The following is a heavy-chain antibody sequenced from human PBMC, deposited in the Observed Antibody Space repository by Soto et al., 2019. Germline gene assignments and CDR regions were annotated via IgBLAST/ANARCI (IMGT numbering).Heavy chain of an antibody. CDR2: IGPDGSNM. CDR1: GFIFSSHW. CDR3: VGDNNWSYDY. V-gene: IGHV3-74*01. J-gene: IGHJ4*02. D-gene: IGHD1-1*01. Sequence: SGGSLRLSCAASGFIFSSHWMHWVRQAPGKGLVWVSHIGPDGSNMRDADSVQGRFTIPRDNARNTLYLQMNSLRDEDTAVYYCVGDNNWSYDYWGQGILVTVSS.